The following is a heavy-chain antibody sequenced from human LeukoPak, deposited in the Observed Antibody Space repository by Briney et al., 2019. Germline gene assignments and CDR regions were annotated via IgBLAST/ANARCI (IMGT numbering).Heavy chain of an antibody. CDR3: ARGVVGSSWLGYYMDV. CDR1: GASISSGSYY. Sequence: SETLSLTCTVSGASISSGSYYWSWIRQPPGKGLEWIGEINHSGSTNYNPSLKSRVTISVDTSKNQFSLKLSSVTAADTAVYYCARGVVGSSWLGYYMDVWGKGTTVTVSS. V-gene: IGHV4-39*07. CDR2: INHSGST. J-gene: IGHJ6*03. D-gene: IGHD6-13*01.